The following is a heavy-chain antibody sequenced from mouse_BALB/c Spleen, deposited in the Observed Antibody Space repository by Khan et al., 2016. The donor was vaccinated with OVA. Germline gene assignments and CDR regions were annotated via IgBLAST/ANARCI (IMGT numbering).Heavy chain of an antibody. CDR1: GYSFTGYF. V-gene: IGHV1-20*02. CDR3: ARKNGSDFDY. J-gene: IGHJ2*01. Sequence: VQLQQSGPELVKPGASVKISCKASGYSFTGYFMNWVMQSHGKSLEWIGRINPHIGETLYNQKFKGKATLTVDESSRTVHMELRSLASEDSAVDYCARKNGSDFDYWGQGTTLTVAS. D-gene: IGHD1-1*01. CDR2: INPHIGET.